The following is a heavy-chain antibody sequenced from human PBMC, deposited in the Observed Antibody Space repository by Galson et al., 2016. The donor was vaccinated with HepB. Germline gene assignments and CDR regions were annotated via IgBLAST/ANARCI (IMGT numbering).Heavy chain of an antibody. CDR3: ARDSSGYVSGSRYYYYYMDV. CDR1: GGSISSGGYY. Sequence: TVSGGSISSGGYYWSWIRQHPGKGLEWIGDIYFSGRTYYKSSLKSRLIISLDASKNQFSLRLSSVTAADTAVYYCARDSSGYVSGSRYYYYYMDVWGKGTTVTVSS. J-gene: IGHJ6*03. D-gene: IGHD3-10*02. V-gene: IGHV4-31*02. CDR2: IYFSGRT.